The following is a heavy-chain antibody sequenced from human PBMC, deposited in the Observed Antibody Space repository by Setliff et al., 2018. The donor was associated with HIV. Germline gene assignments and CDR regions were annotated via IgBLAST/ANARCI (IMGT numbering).Heavy chain of an antibody. Sequence: ASVKVSCKPSGYTFSNYDINWVRQAAGQGLEWMGWMNPDSRNTGYAQRFEGRGTLTWDTSISTAYLELNHLKSDDTAVYYCARARTDYYDRRRRSHYYIDVWARGATVTVSS. CDR2: MNPDSRNT. V-gene: IGHV1-8*02. CDR1: GYTFSNYD. J-gene: IGHJ6*03. D-gene: IGHD3-22*01. CDR3: ARARTDYYDRRRRSHYYIDV.